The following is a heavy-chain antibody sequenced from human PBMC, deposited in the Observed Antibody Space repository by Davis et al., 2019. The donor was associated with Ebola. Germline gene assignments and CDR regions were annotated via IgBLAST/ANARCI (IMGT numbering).Heavy chain of an antibody. CDR2: SRNKENRYST. CDR1: GFPFSFYF. D-gene: IGHD6-13*01. J-gene: IGHJ6*04. CDR3: ARTYSGSRIIMDV. Sequence: GGSLRLSCAVSGFPFSFYFMDWVRLTPGKGLEWVGLSRNKENRYSTEYAASVRGRFTISRDDSKESLYLQMNSLRTEDTAVYYCARTYSGSRIIMDVWGKGTTVTVSS. V-gene: IGHV3-72*01.